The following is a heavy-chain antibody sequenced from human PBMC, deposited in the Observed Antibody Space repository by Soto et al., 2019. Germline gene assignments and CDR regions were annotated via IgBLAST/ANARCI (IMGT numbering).Heavy chain of an antibody. D-gene: IGHD3-16*01. J-gene: IGHJ6*03. CDR2: IYYTAST. Sequence: SETLSLTCTVSGGSINNANYFWGWIRQPPGKGLEWIGTIYYTASTYYNPSLKSRVTISVDTSKNQFSLKLTSVTAADTAVYYCARHRLISYYYYYMDVWGKGTTVTVSS. V-gene: IGHV4-39*01. CDR3: ARHRLISYYYYYMDV. CDR1: GGSINNANYF.